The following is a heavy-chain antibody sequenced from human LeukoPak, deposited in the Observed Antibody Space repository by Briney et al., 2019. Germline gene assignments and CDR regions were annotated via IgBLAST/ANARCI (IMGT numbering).Heavy chain of an antibody. D-gene: IGHD6-13*01. CDR3: ARDRRVAAAWYGYYYMDV. CDR2: IYYSGST. CDR1: GGSISSSSYY. J-gene: IGHJ6*03. Sequence: PSETLSLTCTVSGGSISSSSYYWGWIRQPPGKGLEWIGSIYYSGSTYYNPSLKSRVTISVDTSKNQFSLKLSSVTAADTAVHYCARDRRVAAAWYGYYYMDVWGKGTTVTVSS. V-gene: IGHV4-39*07.